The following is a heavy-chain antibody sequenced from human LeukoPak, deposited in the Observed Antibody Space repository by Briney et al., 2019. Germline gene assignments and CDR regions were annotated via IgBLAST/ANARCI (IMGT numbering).Heavy chain of an antibody. CDR3: ARVPDICYDSSGSSGAFDI. CDR2: IYYSGST. D-gene: IGHD3-22*01. CDR1: GGSISSYY. J-gene: IGHJ3*02. Sequence: SETLSLTCTVSGGSISSYYWSWIRQPPGKGLEWIGYIYYSGSTNYNPSLKSRVTISVDTSKNQFSLELSSVTAADTAVYYCARVPDICYDSSGSSGAFDIWGQGTMVTVSS. V-gene: IGHV4-59*01.